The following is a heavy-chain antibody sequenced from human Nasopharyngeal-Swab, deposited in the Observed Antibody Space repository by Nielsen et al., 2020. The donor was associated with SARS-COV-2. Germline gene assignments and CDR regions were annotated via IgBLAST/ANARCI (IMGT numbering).Heavy chain of an antibody. Sequence: GESLKISCAASGFTFSSYWMHWVRQAPGKGLVWVSCINSDGSSTSYADSVKGRFTISRDNAKNTLYLQMNSLRAEDTAVYYCAREFSKDYSNYYYGMDVWGQGTTVTVSS. CDR1: GFTFSSYW. CDR2: INSDGSST. J-gene: IGHJ6*02. CDR3: AREFSKDYSNYYYGMDV. D-gene: IGHD4-11*01. V-gene: IGHV3-74*01.